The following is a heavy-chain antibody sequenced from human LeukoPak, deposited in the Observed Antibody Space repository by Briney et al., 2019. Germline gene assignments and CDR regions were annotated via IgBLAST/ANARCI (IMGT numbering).Heavy chain of an antibody. V-gene: IGHV3-23*01. D-gene: IGHD2-15*01. CDR3: AKKLLPFDY. CDR1: GFTFNSYD. J-gene: IGHJ4*02. CDR2: IGGSGGRT. Sequence: GGSLRLSCAASGFTFNSYDMSWVRQAPGKGLEWVSGIGGSGGRTYYADSVKGRLTISRDNSKNTLYLQMNSLRAEDTAVYYCAKKLLPFDYWGQGTLVTVSS.